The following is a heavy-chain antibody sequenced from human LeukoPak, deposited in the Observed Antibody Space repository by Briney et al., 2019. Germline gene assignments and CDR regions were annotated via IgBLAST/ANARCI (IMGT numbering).Heavy chain of an antibody. J-gene: IGHJ4*02. CDR2: IYNSGNT. CDR1: GVSISSYY. V-gene: IGHV4-59*08. Sequence: PSETLSLTCTVSGVSISSYYWSWIRQPPGKGLEWIGYIYNSGNTNYNPSLKSRVTISVDTSKNQFSLKLSSVTAADTAVYYCARRNPTSGWYRDDYWGQGTLITVSS. CDR3: ARRNPTSGWYRDDY. D-gene: IGHD6-19*01.